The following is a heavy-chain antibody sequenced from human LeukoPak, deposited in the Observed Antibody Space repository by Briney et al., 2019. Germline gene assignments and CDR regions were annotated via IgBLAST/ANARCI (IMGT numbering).Heavy chain of an antibody. Sequence: GGSLRLSCAASGITVSINYMTWVRQAPGKGLEWVSVIYSVDTTYYADSVKGRFTISIDNSKNTLYLQMNSLRAEDTAVYYCARGAAATVPFDHWGLGTLVTVSS. CDR3: ARGAAATVPFDH. CDR1: GITVSINY. V-gene: IGHV3-66*01. CDR2: IYSVDTT. D-gene: IGHD6-13*01. J-gene: IGHJ4*02.